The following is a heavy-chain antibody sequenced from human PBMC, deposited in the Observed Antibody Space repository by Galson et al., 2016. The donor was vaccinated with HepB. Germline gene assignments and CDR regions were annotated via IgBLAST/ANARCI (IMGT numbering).Heavy chain of an antibody. CDR2: IGWNGGSL. CDR1: GFTFHAYA. D-gene: IGHD1-26*01. CDR3: AKDRWYSGSYYGAFDI. Sequence: SLRLSCAASGFTFHAYAMHWVRQVPGKGLEWVSGIGWNGGSLGSADSVKGRFIISRDNAENSLYLQMNSLRAEDPAFYYCAKDRWYSGSYYGAFDIWGQGTMVTVSS. V-gene: IGHV3-9*01. J-gene: IGHJ3*02.